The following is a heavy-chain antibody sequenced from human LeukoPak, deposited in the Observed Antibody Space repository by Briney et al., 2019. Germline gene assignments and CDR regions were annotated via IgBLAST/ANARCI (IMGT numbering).Heavy chain of an antibody. D-gene: IGHD6-19*01. V-gene: IGHV3-30*02. J-gene: IGHJ6*01. CDR1: GFTFSSYG. CDR3: AKVSHYSSGLYWRYRTDV. Sequence: GGSLRLSCAASGFTFSSYGMHWVRQAPGKGLEWVAFIRYDGSNKYYADSVKGRFTISRDNSKNTMYLQMNSLRAEDTAVYYCAKVSHYSSGLYWRYRTDVWGQGTTVTVSP. CDR2: IRYDGSNK.